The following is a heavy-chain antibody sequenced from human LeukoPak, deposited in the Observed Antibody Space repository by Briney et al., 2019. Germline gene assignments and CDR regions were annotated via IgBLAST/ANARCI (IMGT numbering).Heavy chain of an antibody. CDR2: IWYDGSHK. J-gene: IGHJ1*01. V-gene: IGHV3-33*01. CDR1: GFTFSSYG. CDR3: ATSGLPGQITLPHD. D-gene: IGHD3-10*01. Sequence: PGRSLRLSCAASGFTFSSYGMHWVRQAPGKGLEWVAVIWYDGSHKYYADSVKGRFTISRDNSKNTLHLQMNSLRAEDTAVYYCATSGLPGQITLPHDWGQGTLVTVSS.